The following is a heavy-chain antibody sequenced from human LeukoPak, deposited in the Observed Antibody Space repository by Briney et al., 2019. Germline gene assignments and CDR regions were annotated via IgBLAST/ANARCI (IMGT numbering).Heavy chain of an antibody. J-gene: IGHJ6*02. D-gene: IGHD6-13*01. CDR1: GGSISSYY. Sequence: SETLSLTCTVSGGSISSYYWSWIRQPPGKGLEWIGYIYYSGSTNYNPSLKSRVTISVDTSKNQFSLKLSSVTAADTAVYYCARLTGYSSSWSKNYYYYGMDVWGQGTTVTVSS. V-gene: IGHV4-59*01. CDR3: ARLTGYSSSWSKNYYYYGMDV. CDR2: IYYSGST.